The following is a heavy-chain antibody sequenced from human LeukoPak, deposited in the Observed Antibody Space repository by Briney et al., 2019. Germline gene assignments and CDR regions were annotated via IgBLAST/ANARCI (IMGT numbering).Heavy chain of an antibody. D-gene: IGHD3-22*01. CDR3: ARSPVGYYDSSGYSDAFDY. Sequence: GESLQISCKGSGYRFTSYWIGWVRQMPGKGLGWMGTIYPGDSDTRYSPSFQGQVTISADKSISTAYLQWSSLKASDTAMYYCARSPVGYYDSSGYSDAFDYWGQGTLVTVSS. CDR2: IYPGDSDT. V-gene: IGHV5-51*01. CDR1: GYRFTSYW. J-gene: IGHJ4*02.